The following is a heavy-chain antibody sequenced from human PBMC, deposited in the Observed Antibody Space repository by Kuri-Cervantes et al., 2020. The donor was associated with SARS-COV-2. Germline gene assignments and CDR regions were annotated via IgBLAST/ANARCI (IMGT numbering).Heavy chain of an antibody. CDR2: ISISSSYI. CDR1: GFTFSSYS. Sequence: GGSLRLSCAASGFTFSSYSMNWVRQAPGKGLEWVSSISISSSYIYYADSVKGRFTISRDNAKNSLYLQMNSLRAEDTAVYYCARNEWDLFSGYYFDYWGQGTLVTVSS. CDR3: ARNEWDLFSGYYFDY. D-gene: IGHD1-26*01. J-gene: IGHJ4*02. V-gene: IGHV3-21*01.